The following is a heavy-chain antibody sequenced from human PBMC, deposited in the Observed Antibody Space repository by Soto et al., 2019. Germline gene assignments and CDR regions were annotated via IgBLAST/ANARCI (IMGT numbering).Heavy chain of an antibody. V-gene: IGHV2-70*11. Sequence: SGPTRVNPTQTLTLTCTFSGFSLSTSGMCVSWIRQPPGKALEWLARIDWDDDKYYSTSLKTRLTISKDTSKTQVVLTMTNMDPVDTATYYCARIRSIAARYYYYGMDVWGQGTTVTVSS. J-gene: IGHJ6*02. D-gene: IGHD6-6*01. CDR1: GFSLSTSGMC. CDR3: ARIRSIAARYYYYGMDV. CDR2: IDWDDDK.